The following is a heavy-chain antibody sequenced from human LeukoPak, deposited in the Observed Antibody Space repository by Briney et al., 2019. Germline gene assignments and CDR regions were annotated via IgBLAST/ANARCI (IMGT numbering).Heavy chain of an antibody. V-gene: IGHV4-4*07. D-gene: IGHD4-17*01. CDR3: ARATGYGDWVWFGP. CDR1: GNSISSYY. Sequence: PSETLSLTCTVSGNSISSYYWSWIRQPAGKGLEWIGRIYTSGSTNYNPSLKSRVTMSVDTSKNQFSLKLNSVTAADTAVYYCARATGYGDWVWFGPRGQGTLVTVSS. CDR2: IYTSGST. J-gene: IGHJ5*02.